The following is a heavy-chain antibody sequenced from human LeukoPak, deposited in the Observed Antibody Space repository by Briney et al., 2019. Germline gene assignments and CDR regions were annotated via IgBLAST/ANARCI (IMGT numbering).Heavy chain of an antibody. J-gene: IGHJ6*04. Sequence: QSGRSLRLSCAASGFTFSSYAMHWVRQAPGKGLEWVAVISHDGSNKYYADFVKGRFTISRGNSKNTLDLQMNSLRAEDTAVYYCARDLGYSYGTPYFYYGMDVWGKGTTVTASS. CDR3: ARDLGYSYGTPYFYYGMDV. CDR1: GFTFSSYA. V-gene: IGHV3-30*04. D-gene: IGHD5-18*01. CDR2: ISHDGSNK.